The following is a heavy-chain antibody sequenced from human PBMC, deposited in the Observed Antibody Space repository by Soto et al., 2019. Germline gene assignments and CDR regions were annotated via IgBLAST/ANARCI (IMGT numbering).Heavy chain of an antibody. V-gene: IGHV3-23*01. Sequence: EVQLLDSGGDLVPPGESLKLSCVASGFTFGSRAMSWVRQAPGEGLEWVASITDDGGDTKYADSVRGRFTSSRDNSKNTVYLLMSRLRAEDSALYFCARGSEESYPGSRIFEFWGRGTLVTVSS. CDR2: ITDDGGDT. CDR3: ARGSEESYPGSRIFEF. J-gene: IGHJ4*02. CDR1: GFTFGSRA. D-gene: IGHD3-10*01.